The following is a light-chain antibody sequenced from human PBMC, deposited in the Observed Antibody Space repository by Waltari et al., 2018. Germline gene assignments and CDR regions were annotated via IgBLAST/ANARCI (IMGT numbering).Light chain of an antibody. Sequence: QSALTQPASVSGSAGQSITISCTGTSSDVGASTLISWYHQYPGQAPTLMIYEVYKRPSGVSDRFAGSKSDNTASLTISGLQADDVADYYCCSYAGRSTLVFGGGTKLTVL. J-gene: IGLJ2*01. CDR1: SSDVGASTL. V-gene: IGLV2-23*02. CDR3: CSYAGRSTLV. CDR2: EVY.